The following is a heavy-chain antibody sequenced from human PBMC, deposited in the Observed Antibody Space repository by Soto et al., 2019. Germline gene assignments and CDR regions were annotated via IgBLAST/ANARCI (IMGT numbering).Heavy chain of an antibody. J-gene: IGHJ4*02. CDR3: ANSPRRGSIAKESGDFDY. Sequence: GGSLRLSCAASGFTFSSYGMHWVRQAPGKGLEWVAVISYDGSNKYYADSVKGRFTISRDNSKNTLYLQMNSLRAEDTAVYYCANSPRRGSIAKESGDFDYWGQGTLVTVSS. CDR1: GFTFSSYG. CDR2: ISYDGSNK. D-gene: IGHD6-6*01. V-gene: IGHV3-30*18.